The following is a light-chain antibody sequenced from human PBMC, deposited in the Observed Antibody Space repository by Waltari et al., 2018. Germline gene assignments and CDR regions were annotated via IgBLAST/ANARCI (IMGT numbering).Light chain of an antibody. V-gene: IGKV3-20*01. CDR3: HQFGESPDT. J-gene: IGKJ5*01. Sequence: EIVLTQSPGTLSLSPGDGATLSCRASENLSSSHLAWYLQKPGQAPRLLMNGASRGATGIPDRFSGSGSGTDFTLTISRLEPEDFAVFYCHQFGESPDTFGQGTRLEIK. CDR2: GAS. CDR1: ENLSSSH.